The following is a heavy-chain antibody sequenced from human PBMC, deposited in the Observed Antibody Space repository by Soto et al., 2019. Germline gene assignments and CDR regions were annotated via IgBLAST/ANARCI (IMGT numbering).Heavy chain of an antibody. D-gene: IGHD6-19*01. CDR3: SRGPVAGPSYYYMDM. V-gene: IGHV3-13*01. J-gene: IGHJ6*03. Sequence: EVLLVESGGGLVQPGGSLRLSCAASGFPFSTYDMHWVRQSPGKGLEWISAIGAAGDTSYSDSMKGRFTISRDNAKSSLYLQMNSLSAGDSAVYYCSRGPVAGPSYYYMDMWGKGTTVIVSS. CDR2: IGAAGDT. CDR1: GFPFSTYD.